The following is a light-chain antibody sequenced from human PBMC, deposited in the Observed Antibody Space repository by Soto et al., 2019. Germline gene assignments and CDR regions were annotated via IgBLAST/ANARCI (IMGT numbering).Light chain of an antibody. CDR2: AAS. J-gene: IGKJ5*01. CDR1: QSISRS. V-gene: IGKV1-39*01. CDR3: QQSFTTASIT. Sequence: DIQMTQSPSSLSASVGDRVTITCRASQSISRSLNWYHHKPWKAPKLLIYAASSLQNGVPSRFRGGGYGTEFSLSISSVQPEDFGTYYYQQSFTTASITFGQGTRLEIK.